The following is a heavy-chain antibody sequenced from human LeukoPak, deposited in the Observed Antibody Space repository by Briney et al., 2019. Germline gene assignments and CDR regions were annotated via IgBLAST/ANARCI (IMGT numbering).Heavy chain of an antibody. D-gene: IGHD3-22*01. V-gene: IGHV3-53*01. J-gene: IGHJ3*02. CDR3: AKSGTSSGSPDAFDI. CDR2: IYTGGTT. CDR1: GFTVSSNY. Sequence: GGSLRLSCAASGFTVSSNYMSWVRQAPGKGLEWVSVIYTGGTTYYADSVKGRFTISRDNSKNTLYLQMNSLRAEDTAVYYCAKSGTSSGSPDAFDIWGQGTMVTVSS.